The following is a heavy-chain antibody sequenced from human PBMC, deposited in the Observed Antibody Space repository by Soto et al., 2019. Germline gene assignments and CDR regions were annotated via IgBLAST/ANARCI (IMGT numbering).Heavy chain of an antibody. CDR3: ARRSGPSFAFDI. J-gene: IGHJ3*02. CDR2: INSDGSST. D-gene: IGHD1-1*01. Sequence: PGGSLRLSCAASGFTFSSYWMHWVRQAPGKGLVWVSRINSDGSSTSYADSVKGRFTISRDNAKNTLYLQMNSLRAEDTAIYYCARRSGPSFAFDIWGQGTMVTVSS. V-gene: IGHV3-74*01. CDR1: GFTFSSYW.